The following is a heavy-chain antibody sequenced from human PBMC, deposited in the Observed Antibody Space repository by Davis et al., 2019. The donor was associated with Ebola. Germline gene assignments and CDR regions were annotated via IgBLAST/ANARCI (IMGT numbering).Heavy chain of an antibody. CDR2: ISYDGSNK. CDR3: ARDGSNGLDY. J-gene: IGHJ4*02. V-gene: IGHV3-30-3*01. Sequence: GESLKISCAASGFTFSSYAMHWVRQAPGKGLEWVAVISYDGSNKYYADSVKGRFTISRDNSKNMLYLQMNSLRAEDTAVYYCARDGSNGLDYWGQGTLVIVSS. CDR1: GFTFSSYA. D-gene: IGHD5-24*01.